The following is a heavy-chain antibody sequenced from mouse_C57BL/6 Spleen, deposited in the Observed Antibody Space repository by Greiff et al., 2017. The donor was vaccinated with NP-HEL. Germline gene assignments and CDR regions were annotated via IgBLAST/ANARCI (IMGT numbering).Heavy chain of an antibody. J-gene: IGHJ3*01. CDR1: GYAFSSSW. V-gene: IGHV1-82*01. Sequence: VQLQQSGPELVKPGASVKISCKASGYAFSSSWMNWVKQRPGKGLEWIGRIYPGDGDTNYNGKFKGKATLTADKSSSTAYMQLSSLTSEDSAVYFCARWDYGLAYWGQGTLVTVSA. CDR3: ARWDYGLAY. D-gene: IGHD1-2*01. CDR2: IYPGDGDT.